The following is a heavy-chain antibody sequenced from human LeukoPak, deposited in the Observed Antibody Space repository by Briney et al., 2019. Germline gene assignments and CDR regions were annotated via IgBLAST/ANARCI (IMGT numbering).Heavy chain of an antibody. J-gene: IGHJ3*02. CDR2: IRYDGSNK. Sequence: PGGSLRLSCAAPGFTFSSYGMHWVRQAPGKGLEWVAFIRYDGSNKYYADSVKGRFTISRDNSKNTLYLQMNSLRAEDTAVYYCAKVSSYGDYRDDAFDIWGQGTMVTVSS. CDR3: AKVSSYGDYRDDAFDI. CDR1: GFTFSSYG. V-gene: IGHV3-30*02. D-gene: IGHD4-17*01.